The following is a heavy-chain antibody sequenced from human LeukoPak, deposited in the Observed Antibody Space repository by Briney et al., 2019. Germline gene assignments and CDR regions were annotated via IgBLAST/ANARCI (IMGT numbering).Heavy chain of an antibody. CDR1: GFTFSSYG. CDR2: IWYDGSNK. J-gene: IGHJ4*02. CDR3: ARDAKEVSSGWYPGYYFDY. V-gene: IGHV3-33*01. Sequence: GGSLRLSCAASGFTFSSYGMHWVRQAPGKGLEWVAVIWYDGSNKYYADSVKGRFTISRDYSKNTLYLQMNSLRAEDTAVYYCARDAKEVSSGWYPGYYFDYWGQGTLVTVSS. D-gene: IGHD6-19*01.